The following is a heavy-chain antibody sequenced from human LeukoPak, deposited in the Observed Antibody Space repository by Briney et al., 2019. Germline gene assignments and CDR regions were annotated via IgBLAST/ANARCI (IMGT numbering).Heavy chain of an antibody. Sequence: GGSLRLSCAASGLLFSTYSMTGVRQAPGKGLEWSSYISSTGRTIYYADSLKGRFTISRDNAKNSLYLHMNSLKAEDTAVYYCARASVDSSSLDAFDMWGQGTMVTVSS. CDR3: ARASVDSSSLDAFDM. V-gene: IGHV3-48*04. J-gene: IGHJ3*02. D-gene: IGHD3-22*01. CDR1: GLLFSTYS. CDR2: ISSTGRTI.